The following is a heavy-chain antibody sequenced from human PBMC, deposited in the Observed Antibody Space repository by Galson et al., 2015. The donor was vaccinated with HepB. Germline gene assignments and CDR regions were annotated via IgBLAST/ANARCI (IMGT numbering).Heavy chain of an antibody. V-gene: IGHV2-5*02. CDR1: GFSLSTSGVG. CDR2: IYWDDDK. CDR3: AHRRGSIHDFWSGTGWFDP. J-gene: IGHJ5*02. D-gene: IGHD3-3*01. Sequence: PALVKPTQTLTLTCTFSGFSLSTSGVGVGWIRRPPGKALEWLALIYWDDDKRYSPSLKSRLTITKDTSKNQVVLTMTSMDPVDTATYYCAHRRGSIHDFWSGTGWFDPWGQGTLVTVSS.